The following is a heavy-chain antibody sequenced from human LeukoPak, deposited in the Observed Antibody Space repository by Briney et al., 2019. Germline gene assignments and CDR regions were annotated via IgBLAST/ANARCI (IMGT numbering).Heavy chain of an antibody. J-gene: IGHJ3*02. Sequence: GGSLRLSCAASGFTVSSNYMSWVRRAPGKGLEWVSVIYSGGSTYYADSVKGRFTISRDNSKNTLYLQMNSLRAEDTAVYYCAREDWLNAFDIWGQGTMVTVSS. CDR1: GFTVSSNY. CDR2: IYSGGST. D-gene: IGHD3-9*01. CDR3: AREDWLNAFDI. V-gene: IGHV3-66*02.